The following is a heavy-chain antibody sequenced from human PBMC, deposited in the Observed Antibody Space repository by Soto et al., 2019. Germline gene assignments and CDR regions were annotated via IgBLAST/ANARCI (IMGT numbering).Heavy chain of an antibody. V-gene: IGHV4-59*01. CDR3: ARGYCSGGSCQRVFDY. Sequence: SETLSLTCTVPCGSISSYYWSWIRQPPGKGLEWIGYIYYSGSTNYNPSLKSRVTISVDTSKNQFSLKLSSVTAADTAVYYCARGYCSGGSCQRVFDYWGQGTLVTVSS. CDR2: IYYSGST. CDR1: CGSISSYY. J-gene: IGHJ4*02. D-gene: IGHD2-15*01.